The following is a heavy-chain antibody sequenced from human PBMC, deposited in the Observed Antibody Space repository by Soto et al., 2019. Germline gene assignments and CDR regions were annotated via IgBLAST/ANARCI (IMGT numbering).Heavy chain of an antibody. Sequence: PGGSLRLSCAASGFTFSSYAMHWVRQAPGKGLEWVAVISYDGSNKYYADSVKGRFTISRDNSKNTLYLQMNSLRAEDTAVYYCARSSSSSQHDAFDIWGQGTMVTVSS. J-gene: IGHJ3*02. CDR2: ISYDGSNK. D-gene: IGHD6-6*01. CDR1: GFTFSSYA. V-gene: IGHV3-30-3*01. CDR3: ARSSSSSQHDAFDI.